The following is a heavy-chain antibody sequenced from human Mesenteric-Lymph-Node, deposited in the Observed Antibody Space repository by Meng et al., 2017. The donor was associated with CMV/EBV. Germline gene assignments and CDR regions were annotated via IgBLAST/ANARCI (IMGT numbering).Heavy chain of an antibody. J-gene: IGHJ6*02. CDR1: GYTFTAYY. CDR2: VNPDSGGT. V-gene: IGHV1-2*02. D-gene: IGHD3-3*01. Sequence: ASVKVSCKTSGYTFTAYYMHWVRQAPGQGLEWMGWVNPDSGGTNYAQKFQGRVTMTRDTSISTAYMELSRLRSDDTAVYYCARARQDFGVVSYDYYGMDVWGQGTTVTVSS. CDR3: ARARQDFGVVSYDYYGMDV.